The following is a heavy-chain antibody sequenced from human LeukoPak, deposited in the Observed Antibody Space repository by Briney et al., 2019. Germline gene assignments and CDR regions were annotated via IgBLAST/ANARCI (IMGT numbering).Heavy chain of an antibody. CDR1: GYTFTSYD. J-gene: IGHJ4*02. V-gene: IGHV1-8*03. CDR2: MNPNSGNT. CDR3: ARARYSGSYYYFDY. Sequence: ASVKVSCKASGYTFTSYDINWVRQATGQGLEWMGWMNPNSGNTGYAQKFQGRVTITRNTSISTAYMELSSLRSEDTAVYCCARARYSGSYYYFDYWGQGTLVTVSS. D-gene: IGHD1-26*01.